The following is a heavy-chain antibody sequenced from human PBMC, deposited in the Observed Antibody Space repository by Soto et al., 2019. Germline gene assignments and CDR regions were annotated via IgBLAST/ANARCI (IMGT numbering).Heavy chain of an antibody. CDR3: ARGVVRGVLDY. D-gene: IGHD3-10*01. J-gene: IGHJ4*02. CDR1: GYTLTNFY. CDR2: INPNGGST. V-gene: IGHV1-46*01. Sequence: ASVKVSCKASGYTLTNFYIHWVRQAPGQGLEWMGIINPNGGSTNYAHNFQGRVTITRDTSTSTAYMELSSLRSEDTAVYYCARGVVRGVLDYWGQGTLVTVSS.